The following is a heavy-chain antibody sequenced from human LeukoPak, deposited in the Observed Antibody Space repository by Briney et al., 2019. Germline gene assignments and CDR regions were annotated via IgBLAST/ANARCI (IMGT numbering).Heavy chain of an antibody. D-gene: IGHD3-10*01. CDR3: ATVERRGVLSY. CDR2: FGPGDGET. Sequence: ASVKVSCKVSGYTLTELSMHWVRQAPGKGLEWMGGFGPGDGETIYEQKFQGRVTMTEDTSTDTAYMEVSSLRSEDTAVYYCATVERRGVLSYWGQGTLVTVSS. V-gene: IGHV1-24*01. CDR1: GYTLTELS. J-gene: IGHJ4*02.